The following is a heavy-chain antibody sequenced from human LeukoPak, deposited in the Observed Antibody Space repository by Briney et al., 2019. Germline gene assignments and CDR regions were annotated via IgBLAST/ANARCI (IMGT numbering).Heavy chain of an antibody. CDR3: AQGWAAPNFDC. Sequence: GGSLRLSCAASGFTFSSYAMSWVRQAPGKGLEWVSAISGSGGSTYYADSVKGRFTISRDNSKDTLSLQMNSLRADDTAVYYCAQGWAAPNFDCRGQGIVVTVSS. V-gene: IGHV3-23*01. J-gene: IGHJ4*02. CDR1: GFTFSSYA. D-gene: IGHD6-6*01. CDR2: ISGSGGST.